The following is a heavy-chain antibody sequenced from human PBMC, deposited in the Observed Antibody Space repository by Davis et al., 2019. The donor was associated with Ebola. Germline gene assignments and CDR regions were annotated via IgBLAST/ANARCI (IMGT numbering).Heavy chain of an antibody. J-gene: IGHJ4*02. V-gene: IGHV3-30*02. CDR2: IRYDGSNK. D-gene: IGHD3-22*01. CDR1: GFTFSSYG. CDR3: AKDYYYDSSGSDY. Sequence: GESLKISCAASGFTFSSYGMHWVRQAPGKGLEWVAFIRYDGSNKYYADSVKGRFTISRDNSKNTLYLQMNSLRAEDTAVYYCAKDYYYDSSGSDYWGQGTLVTVSS.